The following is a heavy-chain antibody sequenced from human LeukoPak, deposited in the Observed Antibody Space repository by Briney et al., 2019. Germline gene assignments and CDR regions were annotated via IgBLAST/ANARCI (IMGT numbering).Heavy chain of an antibody. D-gene: IGHD3-22*01. CDR3: ARGQNYYDGSGYYDKPTYYFDY. V-gene: IGHV4-59*01. CDR2: IYYSGGSGGT. J-gene: IGHJ4*02. CDR1: GGSISPYY. Sequence: SETLSLTCTVSGGSISPYYWNWVRQPPGKGLEWIGYIYYSGGSGGTNYNSSLKSRVTISVDTSKNQISLSLSSVTAADTAVYYCARGQNYYDGSGYYDKPTYYFDYWGQGTPVTVSS.